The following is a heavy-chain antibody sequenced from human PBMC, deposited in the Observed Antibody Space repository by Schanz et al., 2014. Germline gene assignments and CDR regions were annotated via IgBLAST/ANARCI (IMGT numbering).Heavy chain of an antibody. V-gene: IGHV3-23*04. CDR2: ISGSGGST. CDR1: GFNFADCA. CDR3: AKGRFGELSAFDI. J-gene: IGHJ3*02. D-gene: IGHD3-10*01. Sequence: EVQLVESGGGLIQPGRSLRLSCSTSGFNFADCAMSWFRQAPGKGLEWVSAISGSGGSTYYADSVKGRFTISRDNSKNTLYLQMNSLRAEDTAVYYCAKGRFGELSAFDIWGQGTMVTVSS.